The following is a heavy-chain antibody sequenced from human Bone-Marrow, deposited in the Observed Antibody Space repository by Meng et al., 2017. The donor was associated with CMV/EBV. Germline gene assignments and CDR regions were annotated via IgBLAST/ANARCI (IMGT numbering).Heavy chain of an antibody. Sequence: SETLSLTCSVSGGSFSDYYWTWIRQPPGKGLEWIGYIYGSGSTNYNPSLKSRVTISVDTSNRHFSLKLSSVTATDTAVYYCARRSDFWSGYWENYFDYWGPGTLVTVSS. V-gene: IGHV4-59*01. CDR3: ARRSDFWSGYWENYFDY. D-gene: IGHD3-3*01. CDR2: IYGSGST. J-gene: IGHJ4*02. CDR1: GGSFSDYY.